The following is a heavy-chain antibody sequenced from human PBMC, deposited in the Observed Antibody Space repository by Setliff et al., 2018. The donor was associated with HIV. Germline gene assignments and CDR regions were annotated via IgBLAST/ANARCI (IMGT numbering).Heavy chain of an antibody. J-gene: IGHJ3*02. Sequence: GSLRLSCAASGFTFSDYYMSWIRQAPGKGLKWVSYISSSSSYTNYADSVKGRFTISRDNSNDTLFLQMNSLRAEDTAVYYCAKPDAGPVSTIAATGKNALNIWGQGTRVTVSS. CDR3: AKPDAGPVSTIAATGKNALNI. V-gene: IGHV3-11*06. CDR2: ISSSSSYT. CDR1: GFTFSDYY. D-gene: IGHD6-13*01.